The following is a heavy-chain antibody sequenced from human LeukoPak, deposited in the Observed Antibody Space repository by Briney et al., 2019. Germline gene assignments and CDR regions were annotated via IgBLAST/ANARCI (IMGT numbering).Heavy chain of an antibody. J-gene: IGHJ4*02. V-gene: IGHV3-23*01. CDR2: ISGSGGGT. Sequence: PGGSLRLSCAASGFTFSNYAMGWVRQAPGKGLEWVSLISGSGGGTYFADSVKGRFTISRDNSKNTLHLQMDGLRAEDTAIYYCAPDLRGSAWSLDDWGQGTLVTVSS. CDR1: GFTFSNYA. D-gene: IGHD2-15*01. CDR3: APDLRGSAWSLDD.